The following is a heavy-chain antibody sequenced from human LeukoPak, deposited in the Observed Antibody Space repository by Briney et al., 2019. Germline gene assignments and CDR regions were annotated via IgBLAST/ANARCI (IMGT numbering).Heavy chain of an antibody. Sequence: ASVKVSCKASGYTFTSYAMNWVRQAPGQGLEWMGWINTNTGNPTYAQGFTGRFVFSLDTSVSTAYLQISSLKAEDTAVYYCARDFSIAAAGTANGNDYWGQGTLVTVSS. J-gene: IGHJ4*02. V-gene: IGHV7-4-1*02. CDR2: INTNTGNP. D-gene: IGHD6-13*01. CDR3: ARDFSIAAAGTANGNDY. CDR1: GYTFTSYA.